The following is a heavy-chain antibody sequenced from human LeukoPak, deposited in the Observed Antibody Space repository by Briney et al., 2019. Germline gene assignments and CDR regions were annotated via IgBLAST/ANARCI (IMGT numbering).Heavy chain of an antibody. V-gene: IGHV4-59*08. D-gene: IGHD6-19*01. CDR1: GGSICSYY. CDR2: IYYSGST. CDR3: ASGEQWLYYFDY. J-gene: IGHJ4*02. Sequence: KPSETLSLTCTVSGGSICSYYWSWIRQPPGKGLEWIGYIYYSGSTNYNPSLKSRVTISVDTSKNQFSLKLSSVTAADTAVYYCASGEQWLYYFDYWGQGTLVTVSS.